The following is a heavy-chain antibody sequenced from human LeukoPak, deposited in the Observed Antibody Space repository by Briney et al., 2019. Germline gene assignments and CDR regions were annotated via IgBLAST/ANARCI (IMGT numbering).Heavy chain of an antibody. CDR2: IKSKTDGGTI. V-gene: IGHV3-15*01. CDR3: TTGVRDSSGYYNFDY. Sequence: GGSLRLSCAASGFTFSNAWMNWVRQSPGKGREWVGRIKSKTDGGTIDYGAPVKGRFTISRADSKNTLFLQMNSLKTEDPAMYHCTTGVRDSSGYYNFDYWGQGTLVTVSS. J-gene: IGHJ4*02. D-gene: IGHD3-22*01. CDR1: GFTFSNAW.